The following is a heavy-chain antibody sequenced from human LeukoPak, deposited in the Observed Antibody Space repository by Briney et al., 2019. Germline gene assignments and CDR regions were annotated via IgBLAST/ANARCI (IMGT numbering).Heavy chain of an antibody. CDR3: ARAYQPLGGLSFPDS. V-gene: IGHV7-4-1*02. Sequence: ASVTVSCKASGYTFTTYAMNWVRQAPGQGLEWMGWIDTNTGNPAYAQGFTGRFVFSLDTSVSTAYLQISSLKAEDTAVYYCARAYQPLGGLSFPDSWGQGTLVTVSS. J-gene: IGHJ5*01. D-gene: IGHD3-16*02. CDR1: GYTFTTYA. CDR2: IDTNTGNP.